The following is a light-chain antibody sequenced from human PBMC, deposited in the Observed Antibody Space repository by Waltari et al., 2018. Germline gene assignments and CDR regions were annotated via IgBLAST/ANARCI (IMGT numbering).Light chain of an antibody. Sequence: QSALTQPASVSGSPGQSITISCTGTSSDVGGYNYVSWYQQHPGKAPKLMIYDVRKRPSGVSNRFSGSKSGNTASLTLSGLQAEDEADYYCSSYTSSSTLFGGGTKLTVL. V-gene: IGLV2-14*01. J-gene: IGLJ3*02. CDR1: SSDVGGYNY. CDR2: DVR. CDR3: SSYTSSSTL.